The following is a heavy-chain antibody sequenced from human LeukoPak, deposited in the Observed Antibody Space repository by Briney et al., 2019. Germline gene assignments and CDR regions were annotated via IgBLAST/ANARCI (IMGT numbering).Heavy chain of an antibody. V-gene: IGHV1-69*01. D-gene: IGHD6-19*01. J-gene: IGHJ6*02. CDR2: IIPIFGTA. Sequence: SVKVSCKASGGTFSSYAISWVRQAPGQGLEWMGGIIPIFGTANYAQKFQGRVTITADESTSTAYMELSSLRSEDTAVYYCARDRQQWLEPYYYYYGMDVWGQGTTVTVSS. CDR3: ARDRQQWLEPYYYYYGMDV. CDR1: GGTFSSYA.